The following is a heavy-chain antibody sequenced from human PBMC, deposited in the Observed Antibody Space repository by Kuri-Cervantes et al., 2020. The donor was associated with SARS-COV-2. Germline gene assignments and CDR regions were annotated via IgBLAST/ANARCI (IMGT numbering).Heavy chain of an antibody. J-gene: IGHJ6*02. Sequence: SLKISCAASGFTFDDYAMHWVRQAPGKGLEWVSGISWNSGSIGYADSVKGRFTISRDNSKNTLYLQMNSLRAEDTAVYYCAKAGYGGYCSGGSCYGMDVWGQGTTVTVSS. V-gene: IGHV3-9*01. CDR1: GFTFDDYA. CDR2: ISWNSGSI. D-gene: IGHD2-15*01. CDR3: AKAGYGGYCSGGSCYGMDV.